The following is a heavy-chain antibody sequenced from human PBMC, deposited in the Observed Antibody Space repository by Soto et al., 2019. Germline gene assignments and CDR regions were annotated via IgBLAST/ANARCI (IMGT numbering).Heavy chain of an antibody. D-gene: IGHD5-12*01. CDR1: GDSVNGSSYY. CDR2: IYYGDYT. V-gene: IGHV4-61*01. J-gene: IGHJ5*02. CDR3: AGIVATIPSPNWFDP. Sequence: SETMSLTCTVSGDSVNGSSYYWSWVRQPPGKGLEWIGYIYYGDYTNYSPSLKSRVTISVDTSKNQFSLKLSSVTAADTAVYYCAGIVATIPSPNWFDPWGQGTLVTVSS.